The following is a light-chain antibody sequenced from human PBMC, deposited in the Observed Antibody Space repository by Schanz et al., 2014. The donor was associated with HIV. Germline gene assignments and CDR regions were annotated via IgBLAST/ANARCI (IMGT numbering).Light chain of an antibody. J-gene: IGLJ1*01. Sequence: QSVLTQPASVSGSPGQSITISCTGTSSDVGGYNYVSWYQQHPGKAPKLMIYDVSNRPSGVSNRFSGSKSGNTASLTISGLQAEDEADYYCSSYEGSNNWVFGTGTKVTVL. CDR2: DVS. V-gene: IGLV2-14*03. CDR3: SSYEGSNNWV. CDR1: SSDVGGYNY.